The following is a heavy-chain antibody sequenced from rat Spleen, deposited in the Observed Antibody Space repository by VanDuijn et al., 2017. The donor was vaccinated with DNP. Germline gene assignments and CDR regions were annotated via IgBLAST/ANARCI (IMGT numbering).Heavy chain of an antibody. D-gene: IGHD1-2*01. CDR2: ISYDGSST. CDR3: ARHDYYSSPYYAMDA. Sequence: EVQLVESGGGLVQPGRSLRLSCAASGFSFSDYGMAWVRQAPMRSLEWVATISYDGSSTYYRDSVKGRFTISRNNAKTTLYLHMDSLRSEDTATYYCARHDYYSSPYYAMDAWGQGTSVTVSS. V-gene: IGHV5-7*01. CDR1: GFSFSDYG. J-gene: IGHJ4*01.